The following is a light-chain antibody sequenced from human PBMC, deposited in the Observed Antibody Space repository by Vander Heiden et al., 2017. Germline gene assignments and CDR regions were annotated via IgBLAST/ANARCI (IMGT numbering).Light chain of an antibody. J-gene: IGLJ2*01. Sequence: SSDLTQPPSVSVPPVPTATITCSGDALPKQDAYWYQQKPGQAPLLVIDKDTERPSGIPERFSGSSSGTTGTLTIGGVQAEDEADYYCQSTDISGASVIFGGGTKLTVL. CDR1: ALPKQD. CDR3: QSTDISGASVI. V-gene: IGLV3-25*03. CDR2: KDT.